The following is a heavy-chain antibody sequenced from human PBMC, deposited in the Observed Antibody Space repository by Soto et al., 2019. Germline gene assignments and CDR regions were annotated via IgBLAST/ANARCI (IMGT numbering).Heavy chain of an antibody. CDR1: GYSFTSYW. CDR2: IDPSDSYT. CDR3: ARGVAVAGTDYYYGRDV. D-gene: IGHD6-19*01. V-gene: IGHV5-10-1*01. J-gene: IGHJ6*02. Sequence: GESLKISCKGSGYSFTSYWISWVRQMPGKGLEWMGRIDPSDSYTNYSPSFQGHVTISDDKSISTAYLQWSSLKASDNAMYYCARGVAVAGTDYYYGRDVGGQGTTVTVSS.